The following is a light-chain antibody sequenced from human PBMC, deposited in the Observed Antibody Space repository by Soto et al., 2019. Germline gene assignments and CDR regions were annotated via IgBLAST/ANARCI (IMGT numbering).Light chain of an antibody. CDR3: QQYNSYSRT. J-gene: IGKJ1*01. Sequence: DIQMTQSPCTLSASLGCRFTITFRASQIISSWLAWYQQKPGKAPKLLIYKASSLESGVPSRFSGSGSGTEFTLTISSLQPDDFATYYCQQYNSYSRTFGQGTKVDI. CDR1: QIISSW. CDR2: KAS. V-gene: IGKV1-5*03.